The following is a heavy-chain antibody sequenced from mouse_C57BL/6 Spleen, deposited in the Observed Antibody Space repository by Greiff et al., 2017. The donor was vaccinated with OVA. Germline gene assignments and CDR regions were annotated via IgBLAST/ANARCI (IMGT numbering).Heavy chain of an antibody. J-gene: IGHJ2*01. CDR3: TPDYYGSSYDFDY. CDR1: GFTFSNYW. D-gene: IGHD1-1*01. Sequence: EVKVEESGGGLVQPGGSMKLSCVASGFTFSNYWMNWVRQSPEKGLEWVAQIRLKSDNYATHYAESVKGRFTISRDDSKSSVYLQMNNLRAEDTGIYYCTPDYYGSSYDFDYWGQGTTLTVSS. CDR2: IRLKSDNYAT. V-gene: IGHV6-3*01.